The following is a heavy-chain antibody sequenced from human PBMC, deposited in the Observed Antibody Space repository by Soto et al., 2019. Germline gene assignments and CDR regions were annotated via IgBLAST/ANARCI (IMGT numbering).Heavy chain of an antibody. CDR2: ISAYNGNT. CDR1: GYTFTSYG. V-gene: IGHV1-18*01. Sequence: SLTVSLKASGYTFTSYGIGWLRQAHGQGLEWMGWISAYNGNTNYAQKLQGRVTMTTDTSTSTAYMELRSLRSDDTAVYYCARDESSYYDSSGPSDAFDIWGQGTMVTVSS. J-gene: IGHJ3*02. D-gene: IGHD3-22*01. CDR3: ARDESSYYDSSGPSDAFDI.